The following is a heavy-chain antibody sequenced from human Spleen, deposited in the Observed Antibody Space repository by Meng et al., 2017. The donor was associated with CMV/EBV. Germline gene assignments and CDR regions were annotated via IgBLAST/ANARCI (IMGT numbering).Heavy chain of an antibody. CDR1: GVSIARPAYS. CDR3: ARGVAVLQFLGKVYYFDY. V-gene: IGHV4-30-2*01. CDR2: IYYSGTT. Sequence: QMQLQESGSGQVKPSQNLSLSCTVSGVSIARPAYSWSWDRQPPGKGLEWVGYIYYSGTTHYNPSLNSRVTISIDKSKYQFSLNLISVTAADTAVYYCARGVAVLQFLGKVYYFDYWGQGALVTVSS. J-gene: IGHJ4*02. D-gene: IGHD3-10*01.